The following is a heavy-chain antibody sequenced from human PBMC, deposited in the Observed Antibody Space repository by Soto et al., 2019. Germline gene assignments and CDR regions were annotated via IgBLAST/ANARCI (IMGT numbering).Heavy chain of an antibody. D-gene: IGHD6-6*01. CDR1: GFTSSSYG. J-gene: IGHJ6*02. V-gene: IGHV3-30*18. CDR3: AKDFVRIAPRPVYYCMDV. Sequence: GGSLRLSCAASGFTSSSYGMHWVPQAPGKGLEWVAVISYDGSNKYYADSVKGGFTISRDNSKNTLYLQMNSLRAEDTAVYYCAKDFVRIAPRPVYYCMDVWGQGTTVTVSS. CDR2: ISYDGSNK.